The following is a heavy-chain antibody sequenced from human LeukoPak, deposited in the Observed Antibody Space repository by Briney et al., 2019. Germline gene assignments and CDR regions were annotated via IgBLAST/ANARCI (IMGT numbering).Heavy chain of an antibody. CDR2: IYYSGST. Sequence: SSETLSLTCTVSGGSISSYYWSWIRQPPGKGLEWIGYIYYSGSTNYNPSLKSRVTISVDTSKNQFSLKLSSVTAADTAVYYCASSSSGWYISIDYWGQGTLVTVSS. CDR3: ASSSSGWYISIDY. CDR1: GGSISSYY. V-gene: IGHV4-59*08. D-gene: IGHD6-19*01. J-gene: IGHJ4*02.